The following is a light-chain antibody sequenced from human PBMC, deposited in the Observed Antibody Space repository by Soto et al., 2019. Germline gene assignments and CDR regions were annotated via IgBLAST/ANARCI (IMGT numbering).Light chain of an antibody. CDR3: QQSYSTWT. CDR1: QRISNY. V-gene: IGKV1-39*01. CDR2: AAS. Sequence: DIQMTQSPSSLSASVGDRVTITCRTSQRISNYLNWYQQKPGKAPNLLIYAASRLQSGVPSRFSGSGSGTDFTLTISSLQPEDFATYYCQQSYSTWTFGQGTKVEIK. J-gene: IGKJ1*01.